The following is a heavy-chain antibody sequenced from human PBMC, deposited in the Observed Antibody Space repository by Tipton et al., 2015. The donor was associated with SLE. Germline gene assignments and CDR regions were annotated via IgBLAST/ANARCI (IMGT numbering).Heavy chain of an antibody. V-gene: IGHV3-53*01. CDR1: GFTVSSNY. Sequence: SLRLSCAASGFTVSSNYMSWVRQAPGKGLEWVSVIYSGGSTYYADSVKDRFTISRDNSKNTLYLQMNSLRAEDTAVYYCVIGGEYREAFDIWGQGTMVTVSS. J-gene: IGHJ3*02. CDR2: IYSGGST. D-gene: IGHD3-10*01. CDR3: VIGGEYREAFDI.